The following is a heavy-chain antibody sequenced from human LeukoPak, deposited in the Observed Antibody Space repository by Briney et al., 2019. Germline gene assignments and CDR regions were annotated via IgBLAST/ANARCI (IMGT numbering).Heavy chain of an antibody. CDR3: AKGDDIVVVVAALDY. CDR2: ISGSGGST. J-gene: IGHJ4*02. Sequence: GGSLRLSCAASGFTFSSYAMSWVRQAPGKGLEWVSAISGSGGSTYYADSVKGRFTISRDNSKNTLYLQMNSLRAEDTAVYYCAKGDDIVVVVAALDYWGQGTLVTVCS. V-gene: IGHV3-23*01. D-gene: IGHD2-15*01. CDR1: GFTFSSYA.